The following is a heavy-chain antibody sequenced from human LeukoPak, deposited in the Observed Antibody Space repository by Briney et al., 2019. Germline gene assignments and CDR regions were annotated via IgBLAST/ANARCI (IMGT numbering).Heavy chain of an antibody. CDR3: ARDHWFGELSPFDY. CDR1: GYTFTEYY. CDR2: INPNSGGT. Sequence: ASVKVSCKTSGYTFTEYYMHWVRQAPGQGLEWMGWINPNSGGTNYAQKFQGRVTMTRDTSISTAYMELSRLRSDDTAVYYCARDHWFGELSPFDYWGQGTLVTVSS. D-gene: IGHD3-10*01. V-gene: IGHV1-2*02. J-gene: IGHJ4*02.